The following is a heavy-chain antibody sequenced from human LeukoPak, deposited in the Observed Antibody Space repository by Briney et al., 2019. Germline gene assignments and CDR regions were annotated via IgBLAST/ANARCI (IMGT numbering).Heavy chain of an antibody. CDR2: IIPILGIA. CDR3: ARGGTP. D-gene: IGHD1-14*01. CDR1: GGTFSSYA. V-gene: IGHV1-69*04. J-gene: IGHJ4*02. Sequence: ASVKVSCKASGGTFSSYAISWVRQAPGQGLEWMGRIIPILGIANYAQKFQGRVTMTRNTSISTAYMELSSLRSEDTAVYYCARGGTPWGQGTLVTVSS.